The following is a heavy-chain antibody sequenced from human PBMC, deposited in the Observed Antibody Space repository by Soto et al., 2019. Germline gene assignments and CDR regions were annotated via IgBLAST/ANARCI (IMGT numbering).Heavy chain of an antibody. CDR3: ATPYDVVVTAMYYYYGIDV. CDR1: GFTFSSYA. Sequence: HPGGSLRLSCAASGFTFSSYAMSWVRQAPGKGLEWVSAISGSGGSTYYADSVKGRFTISRDNSKNTLYLQMNSLRAEDTAVYYCATPYDVVVTAMYYYYGIDVSGQGTTVTVSS. V-gene: IGHV3-23*01. CDR2: ISGSGGST. J-gene: IGHJ6*02. D-gene: IGHD2-21*02.